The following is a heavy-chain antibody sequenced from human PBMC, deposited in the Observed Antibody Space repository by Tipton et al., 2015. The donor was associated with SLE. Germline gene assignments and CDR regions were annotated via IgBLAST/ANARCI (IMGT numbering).Heavy chain of an antibody. CDR2: ISYDGSNK. CDR1: GFTFSSYA. J-gene: IGHJ4*02. Sequence: SLRLSCAASGFTFSSYAMHWVRQAPGKGLEWVAVISYDGSNKYYADSVKGRFTISRDNSKNTLYLQMNSLRAEDTAVYYCAREKDTAMEEWGQGTLVTVSS. CDR3: AREKDTAMEE. V-gene: IGHV3-30-3*01. D-gene: IGHD5-18*01.